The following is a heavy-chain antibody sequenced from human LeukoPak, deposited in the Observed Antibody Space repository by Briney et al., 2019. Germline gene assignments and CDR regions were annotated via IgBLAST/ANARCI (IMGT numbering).Heavy chain of an antibody. Sequence: GRSLRLSCAASGFTFDDYAMHWVRQAPGKGLEWVSGISWNSSSIGYADSVKGRFTISRDNAKNSLYLQMNSLRAEDTALYYCAKAVGPDFYYYDSSAGDAFDIWGQGTMVTVSS. V-gene: IGHV3-9*01. J-gene: IGHJ3*02. D-gene: IGHD3-22*01. CDR3: AKAVGPDFYYYDSSAGDAFDI. CDR2: ISWNSSSI. CDR1: GFTFDDYA.